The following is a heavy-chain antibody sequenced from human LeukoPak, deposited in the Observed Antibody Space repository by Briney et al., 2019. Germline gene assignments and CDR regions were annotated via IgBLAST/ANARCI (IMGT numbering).Heavy chain of an antibody. J-gene: IGHJ4*02. CDR1: GFTVSTNY. CDR2: IYSGDTT. CDR3: ASILRSSSGYYFDY. D-gene: IGHD3-10*01. Sequence: GGSLRLSCAASGFTVSTNYMSWVRQAPGKGLEWVSVIYSGDTTFYADSVRGKFTISRDNSKNTLYLQMNSLKAEDTAVYYCASILRSSSGYYFDYWGQGTLVTVSS. V-gene: IGHV3-66*01.